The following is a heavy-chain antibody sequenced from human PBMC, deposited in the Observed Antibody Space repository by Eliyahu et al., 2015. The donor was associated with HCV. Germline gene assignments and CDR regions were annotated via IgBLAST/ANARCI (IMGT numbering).Heavy chain of an antibody. Sequence: QVQLVESGGGVVQPGRSLRLSCXXXGFXFSSYGMHWVRQAPGKGLEWVAVIXYDGSNKYYADSVKGRFTISRDNSKNTLYLQMNSLRAEDTAVYYCAAGGTYFDYWGQGTLVTVSS. CDR3: AAGGTYFDY. CDR2: IXYDGSNK. D-gene: IGHD4-23*01. CDR1: GFXFSSYG. V-gene: IGHV3-30*03. J-gene: IGHJ4*02.